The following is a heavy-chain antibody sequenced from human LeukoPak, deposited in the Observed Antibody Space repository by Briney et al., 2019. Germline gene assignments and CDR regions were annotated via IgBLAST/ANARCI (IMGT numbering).Heavy chain of an antibody. CDR1: GGTFSSYA. D-gene: IGHD2-15*01. CDR3: ARNGYCSGGSCDRFDP. J-gene: IGHJ5*02. Sequence: ASVTVSCKASGGTFSSYAISWVRQAPGQRLEWVGGIIPIFGTANNAQKFQGRVTITADESTSTAYMELSSLRSEDTAVYYGARNGYCSGGSCDRFDPWGQGTLVTVSS. V-gene: IGHV1-69*01. CDR2: IIPIFGTA.